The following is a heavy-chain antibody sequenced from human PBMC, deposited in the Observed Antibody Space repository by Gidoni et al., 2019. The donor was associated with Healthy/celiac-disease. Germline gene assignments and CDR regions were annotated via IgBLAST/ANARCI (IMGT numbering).Heavy chain of an antibody. CDR2: LNHSGST. Sequence: QVQLQQWGAGLLKPSETLSITCAVYGGSFGGYYWSWIRKPPGKGLEWIGELNHSGSTNYNPSLKSRVTISVDTSENQFSLKLSSVTAAETAVYYCARGRQGYCSSTSCYSDYYYYYYMDVWGKGTTVTVSS. CDR3: ARGRQGYCSSTSCYSDYYYYYYMDV. CDR1: GGSFGGYY. J-gene: IGHJ6*03. V-gene: IGHV4-34*01. D-gene: IGHD2-2*02.